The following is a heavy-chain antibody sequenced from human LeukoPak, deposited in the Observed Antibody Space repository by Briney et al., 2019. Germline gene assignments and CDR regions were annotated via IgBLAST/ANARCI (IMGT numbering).Heavy chain of an antibody. D-gene: IGHD1-26*01. J-gene: IGHJ4*02. Sequence: ASVKVSCKASGYTFTGYYMHWVRQAPGQGLEWMGWINPNSGGTDYAQKFQGRVTMTRDTSISTAYMEVSRLRSDDTAVYYCARSSGSYSWDYFDYWGQGTLVTVSS. CDR3: ARSSGSYSWDYFDY. CDR1: GYTFTGYY. CDR2: INPNSGGT. V-gene: IGHV1-2*02.